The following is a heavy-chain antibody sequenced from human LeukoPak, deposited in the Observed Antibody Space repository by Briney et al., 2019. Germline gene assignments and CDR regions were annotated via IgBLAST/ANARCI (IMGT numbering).Heavy chain of an antibody. CDR1: GFTFDDYG. CDR2: ISGGGSNI. J-gene: IGHJ6*02. V-gene: IGHV3-48*03. Sequence: GGSLRLSCTASGFTFDDYGMSWVRQAPGKGLEWVSYISGGGSNIYYADSVKGRFTVSRDDAKNSLYLQMNSLRAEDTAVYYCARTPTYGFWSGYTLDVWGQGTTVTVSS. CDR3: ARTPTYGFWSGYTLDV. D-gene: IGHD3-3*01.